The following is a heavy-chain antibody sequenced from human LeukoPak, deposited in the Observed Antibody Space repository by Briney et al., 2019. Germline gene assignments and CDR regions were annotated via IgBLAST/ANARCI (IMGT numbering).Heavy chain of an antibody. Sequence: SETLSLTCAVYGGSFSGYYWSWLRQPPGKGLEWIGEINHSGSTNYNPSLKSRVTISVDTSKNQFSLKLSSVTAADTAMYYCARGVYGSGNHFDYWGQGTLVTVSS. CDR1: GGSFSGYY. V-gene: IGHV4-34*01. D-gene: IGHD3-10*01. J-gene: IGHJ4*02. CDR2: INHSGST. CDR3: ARGVYGSGNHFDY.